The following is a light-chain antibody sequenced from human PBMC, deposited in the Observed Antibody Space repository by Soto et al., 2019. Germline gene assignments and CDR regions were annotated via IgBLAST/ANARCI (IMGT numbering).Light chain of an antibody. CDR3: QQLNSYPLT. CDR2: AAF. J-gene: IGKJ4*01. Sequence: QLTQPPSSLSASVGDRVTITCRASQGIASYLAWYQQKPGQAPNLLIYAAFTLQSGVPSRFSGSGSGTAFTLTISSLQPEDFATYYCQQLNSYPLTFGGGTKVEI. CDR1: QGIASY. V-gene: IGKV1-9*01.